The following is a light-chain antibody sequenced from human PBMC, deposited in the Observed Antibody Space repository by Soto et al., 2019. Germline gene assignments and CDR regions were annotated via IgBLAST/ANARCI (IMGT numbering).Light chain of an antibody. J-gene: IGKJ4*01. CDR3: QQSYNAPLT. CDR2: AAS. CDR1: QTISSY. V-gene: IGKV1-39*01. Sequence: DIQMTQSPSSLSASVGDRVTITCRASQTISSYLNWHQQKPGKAPKLLIYAASSLQSGVPSRFSGSGSGTDFTLIITGLQPEDFATYYCQQSYNAPLTFGGGTKVEI.